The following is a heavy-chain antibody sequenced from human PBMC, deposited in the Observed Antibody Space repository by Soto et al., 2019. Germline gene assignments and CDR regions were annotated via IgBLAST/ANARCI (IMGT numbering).Heavy chain of an antibody. CDR3: ARGRGSREDYYYGMDV. V-gene: IGHV4-34*01. Sequence: PSETLSLTCAVYGGSFSGYYWSWIRQPPGKGLEWIGEINHSGSTNYNPSLKSRVTISVDTSKNQLSLKLSSVTAADTAVYYCARGRGSREDYYYGMDVWGQGTTVTVSS. J-gene: IGHJ6*02. D-gene: IGHD6-13*01. CDR1: GGSFSGYY. CDR2: INHSGST.